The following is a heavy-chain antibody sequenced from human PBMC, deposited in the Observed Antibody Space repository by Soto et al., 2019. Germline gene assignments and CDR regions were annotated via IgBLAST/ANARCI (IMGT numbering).Heavy chain of an antibody. CDR3: AIDSPPAVPYSSAWTGWFDP. D-gene: IGHD6-19*01. J-gene: IGHJ5*02. V-gene: IGHV3-21*01. Sequence: PGGSLRLSCASSGFSFSSYTMDWVRQAPGKGLDLVSAISPTSSYIYYADSVKGRVTISRDNAKNSLYLQLNSLRAEDTAVYYCAIDSPPAVPYSSAWTGWFDPWGQGTLVTVSS. CDR1: GFSFSSYT. CDR2: ISPTSSYI.